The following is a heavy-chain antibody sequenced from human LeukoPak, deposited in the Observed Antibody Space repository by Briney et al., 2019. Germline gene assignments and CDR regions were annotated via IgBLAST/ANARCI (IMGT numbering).Heavy chain of an antibody. D-gene: IGHD4-17*01. CDR2: IWYDGSNK. CDR3: ARDDGPFDY. Sequence: GRSLRLSCAASGFTFSSYGMHWVRQAPGQGPEWVAVIWYDGSNKYYADYVKGRFTISRDNSKNTLYLQMNSLRAEDTAVYYCARDDGPFDYWGQGTLVTVSS. V-gene: IGHV3-33*01. J-gene: IGHJ4*02. CDR1: GFTFSSYG.